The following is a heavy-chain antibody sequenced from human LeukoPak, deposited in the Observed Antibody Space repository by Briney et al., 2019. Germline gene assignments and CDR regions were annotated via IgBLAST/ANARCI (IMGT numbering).Heavy chain of an antibody. D-gene: IGHD2-2*01. Sequence: GGSLRLSCTASGFTFGDYAMSWFRQAPGKGLEWVGFIRSEAYGGTTEYAASVKGRFTISRDDSKSIAYLQMNSLKTEDTAVYYCTRVYCSSTSCGDAFDIWGQGTMVTVSS. V-gene: IGHV3-49*03. CDR1: GFTFGDYA. CDR2: IRSEAYGGTT. CDR3: TRVYCSSTSCGDAFDI. J-gene: IGHJ3*02.